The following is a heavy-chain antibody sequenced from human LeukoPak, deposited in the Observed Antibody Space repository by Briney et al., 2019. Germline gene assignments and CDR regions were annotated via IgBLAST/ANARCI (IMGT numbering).Heavy chain of an antibody. CDR1: GFTFSYHW. CDR3: ARDLYGDYSFDY. J-gene: IGHJ4*02. Sequence: GGSLRLSCGASGFTFSYHWMHWVRQVPGKGLVWVSRIDGGGSSTSYADSVKGRFSISRDNAKSALYLQMSSLRAEDTAVYYCARDLYGDYSFDYWGQGTLVTVSS. V-gene: IGHV3-74*01. CDR2: IDGGGSST. D-gene: IGHD4-17*01.